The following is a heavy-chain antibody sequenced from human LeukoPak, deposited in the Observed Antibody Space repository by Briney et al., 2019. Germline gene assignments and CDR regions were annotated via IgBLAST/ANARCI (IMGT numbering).Heavy chain of an antibody. CDR1: GFTFSSYA. CDR2: ISGSGGST. D-gene: IGHD3-3*01. J-gene: IGHJ5*02. CDR3: AKDRGIFGGNTWFDP. V-gene: IGHV3-23*01. Sequence: AGGSLRLSCAASGFTFSSYAMSWVRQAPGKGLEWVSAISGSGGSTYYADSVKGRFTISRDNSKNTLYLQMNSLRAEDTAVYYCAKDRGIFGGNTWFDPWGQGTLVTVSS.